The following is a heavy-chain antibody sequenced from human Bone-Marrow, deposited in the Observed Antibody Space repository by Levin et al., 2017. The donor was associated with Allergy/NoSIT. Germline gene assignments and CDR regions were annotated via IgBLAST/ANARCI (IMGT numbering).Heavy chain of an antibody. CDR2: IYYSGNT. V-gene: IGHV4-31*03. J-gene: IGHJ4*02. CDR1: GGSISIGGYY. D-gene: IGHD6-19*01. CDR3: ARAFIAVPGNDY. Sequence: SETLSLTCTVSGGSISIGGYYWSWIRQHPGKGLEWIGYIYYSGNTYYNPSLKSRVTISVDTSKNQFSLKLSSVAAADTAVYYCARAFIAVPGNDYWGQGTLVTVSS.